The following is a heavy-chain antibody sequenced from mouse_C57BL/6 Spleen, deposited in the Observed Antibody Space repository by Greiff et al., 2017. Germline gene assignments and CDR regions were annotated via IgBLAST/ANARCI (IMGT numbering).Heavy chain of an antibody. V-gene: IGHV1-82*01. D-gene: IGHD2-3*01. CDR2: IYPGDGDT. CDR1: GYAFSSSW. Sequence: QVQLQQSGPELVKPGASVKISCKASGYAFSSSWLNWVKQRPGTGLEWIGRIYPGDGDTNYNGKFKGKATLTADKSSSTAYMQLSSLTSEDSAVYFCARYDGGGYAMDYWGQGTSVTVSS. CDR3: ARYDGGGYAMDY. J-gene: IGHJ4*01.